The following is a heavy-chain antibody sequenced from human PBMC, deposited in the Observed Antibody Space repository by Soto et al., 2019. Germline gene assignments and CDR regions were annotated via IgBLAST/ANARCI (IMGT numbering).Heavy chain of an antibody. D-gene: IGHD4-17*01. Sequence: EVQLLESGGGLVQRGGSLRLSCAASGFTFSIYAMTWARQAPGKGLEWVAGLLRSGRSTYYADSVKGRVTICSDISANSVYLQMDSLRAEDTAVYYCEKDAVSGDGVWLLDSWGQGPVVTVSS. CDR3: EKDAVSGDGVWLLDS. J-gene: IGHJ4*02. CDR1: GFTFSIYA. V-gene: IGHV3-23*01. CDR2: LLRSGRST.